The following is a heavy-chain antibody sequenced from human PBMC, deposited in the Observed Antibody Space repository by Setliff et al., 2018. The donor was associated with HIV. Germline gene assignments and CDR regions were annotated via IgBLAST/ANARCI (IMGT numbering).Heavy chain of an antibody. D-gene: IGHD6-6*01. Sequence: ASVKVSCKASGYTFTSYAIHWVRQAPGQRLEWMGWINAGNGNTKYSQKFQGRVTITRDTSASTAYMELSSLRSEDTAVYYCARGFSVYSSSDPLLNWFDPWGQGTLVTSPQ. CDR3: ARGFSVYSSSDPLLNWFDP. V-gene: IGHV1-3*01. CDR2: INAGNGNT. CDR1: GYTFTSYA. J-gene: IGHJ5*02.